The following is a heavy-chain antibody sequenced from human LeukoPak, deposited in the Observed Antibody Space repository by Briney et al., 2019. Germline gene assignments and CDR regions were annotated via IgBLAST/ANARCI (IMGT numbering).Heavy chain of an antibody. CDR3: ARQGGYNPTYYYYYMDV. Sequence: PGESLKISCKGSGYSFTSYWIGWVRQMPGKGLEWMGIIYPGDSDTRYSPSFQGQVTISADKSISTAYLQWSSLKASDAAMYYCARQGGYNPTYYYYYMDVWGKGTTVTVSS. J-gene: IGHJ6*03. CDR1: GYSFTSYW. CDR2: IYPGDSDT. V-gene: IGHV5-51*01. D-gene: IGHD5-24*01.